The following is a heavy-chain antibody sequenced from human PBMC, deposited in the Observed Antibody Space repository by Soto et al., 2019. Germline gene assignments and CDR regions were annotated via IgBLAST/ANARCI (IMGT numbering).Heavy chain of an antibody. CDR3: ARDMWPTVTTRGTIDY. D-gene: IGHD4-17*01. V-gene: IGHV3-7*01. Sequence: EVQLVESGGGLVQPGGSLRLSCAASGFTFSSYWMSWVRQAPGKGLEWVANIKQDGSEKYYVDSVKGRFTNSRDNAKNSLYLQMNRLRAEDTAVYYCARDMWPTVTTRGTIDYWGQGTLVTVSS. CDR1: GFTFSSYW. CDR2: IKQDGSEK. J-gene: IGHJ4*02.